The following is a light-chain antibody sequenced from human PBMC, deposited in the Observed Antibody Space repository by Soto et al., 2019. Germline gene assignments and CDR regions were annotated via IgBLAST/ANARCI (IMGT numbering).Light chain of an antibody. V-gene: IGKV1D-16*01. CDR1: QGVSTW. CDR2: ATS. CDR3: QQDNTSPLT. Sequence: DIQLTQSPSSLAASVGDRVTITCRASQGVSTWLAWHQQKPEKAPKSLVYATSKLQSGDPSRFNGTVSGTEFTITINSLQPEDVATYFCQQDNTSPLTFGGGTKVEIK. J-gene: IGKJ4*01.